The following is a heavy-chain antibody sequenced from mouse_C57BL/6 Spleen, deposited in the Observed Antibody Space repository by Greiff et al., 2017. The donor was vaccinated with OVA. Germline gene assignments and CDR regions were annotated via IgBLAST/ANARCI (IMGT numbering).Heavy chain of an antibody. CDR1: GYTFTSYW. D-gene: IGHD2-1*01. J-gene: IGHJ4*01. CDR2: IHPNSGST. CDR3: ARGYYGNYDAMDY. V-gene: IGHV1-64*01. Sequence: QVQLQQSGAELVKPGASVKLSCKASGYTFTSYWMHWVKQRPGQGLECLGMIHPNSGSTNYNEKFKSKATLTVDKSSSTAYMQLSSLTSEDSAVYYCARGYYGNYDAMDYWGQGTSVTVSS.